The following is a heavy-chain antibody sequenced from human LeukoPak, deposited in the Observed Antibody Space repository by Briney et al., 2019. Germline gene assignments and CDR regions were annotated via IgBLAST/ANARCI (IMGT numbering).Heavy chain of an antibody. V-gene: IGHV4-4*07. CDR1: GDSISSYY. CDR3: ARSGYSSTWCFDE. D-gene: IGHD6-19*01. J-gene: IGHJ4*02. Sequence: PSETLSLTCTFSGDSISSYYSSWIRQPAGKGLEWIGRFYTSGSTNYNPSLKSRVTMSVDTSKHQFSLKLRSVTAADTAVYYCARSGYSSTWCFDEWGRGTLVAVSS. CDR2: FYTSGST.